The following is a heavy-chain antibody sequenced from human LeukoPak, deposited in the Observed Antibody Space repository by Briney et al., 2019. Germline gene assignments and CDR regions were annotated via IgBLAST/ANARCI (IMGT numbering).Heavy chain of an antibody. CDR3: ARDNSGSYSLGY. Sequence: GASVKVSCKASGGTFSSYAISWVRQAPGQGLEWMGWINPNSGGTNYAQKFQGRVTMTRDTSISTAYMELSRLRSDDTAVYYCARDNSGSYSLGYWGQGTLVTVSS. CDR2: INPNSGGT. CDR1: GGTFSSYA. D-gene: IGHD1-26*01. V-gene: IGHV1-2*02. J-gene: IGHJ4*02.